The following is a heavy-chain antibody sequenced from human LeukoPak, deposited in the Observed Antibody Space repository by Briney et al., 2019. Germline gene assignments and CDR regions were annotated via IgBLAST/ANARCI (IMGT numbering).Heavy chain of an antibody. Sequence: SETLSLTCAVYGGSFSGYYWSWIRQPPGKGLEWIGEINHSGSTNYNPSLKSRVTISVDTSKNQFSLKLSSVTAADTAVYYCATGIRTNYYYYGMDVWGQGTTVTVSS. J-gene: IGHJ6*02. D-gene: IGHD2-8*01. V-gene: IGHV4-34*01. CDR2: INHSGST. CDR1: GGSFSGYY. CDR3: ATGIRTNYYYYGMDV.